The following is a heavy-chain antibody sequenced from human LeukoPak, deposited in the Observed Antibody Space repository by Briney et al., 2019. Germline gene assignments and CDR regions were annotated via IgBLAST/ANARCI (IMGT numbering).Heavy chain of an antibody. CDR3: ARLSKGRYFDYIFDY. CDR2: IYYTGST. D-gene: IGHD3-9*01. J-gene: IGHJ4*02. CDR1: GGSVSSTEFC. V-gene: IGHV4-39*01. Sequence: SETLSLTCTVSGGSVSSTEFCWGWIRQPPGKGLQWIGNIYYTGSTYYNPSLNSRVTMSVDTSQNQISLKMTSVTAADTAAYYCARLSKGRYFDYIFDYWGQGTLVTVSS.